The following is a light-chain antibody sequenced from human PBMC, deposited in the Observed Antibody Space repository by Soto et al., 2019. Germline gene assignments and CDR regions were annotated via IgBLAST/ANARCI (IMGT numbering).Light chain of an antibody. J-gene: IGKJ1*01. Sequence: EIVLTQSPGTLSLSPGERVTLSCRASQRVTNSYLAWYQQKPGQAPRLLIYGASSRATGIPDRFSGGGSGTDFTLTISTLELEDFAVYNCQQYGSSPLTFGQGTKVEI. CDR3: QQYGSSPLT. CDR2: GAS. V-gene: IGKV3-20*01. CDR1: QRVTNSY.